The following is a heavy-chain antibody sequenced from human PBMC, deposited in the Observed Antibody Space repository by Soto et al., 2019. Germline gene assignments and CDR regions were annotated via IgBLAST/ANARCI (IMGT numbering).Heavy chain of an antibody. CDR2: IYPSDSYT. CDR1: GYSFTSYR. V-gene: IGHV5-10-1*01. D-gene: IGHD3-22*01. CDR3: ARQRVFDIDYYDSSGEIHLVY. J-gene: IGHJ4*02. Sequence: PADSRKISCKCSGYSFTSYRITWVRQMPGNGMEWMGRIYPSDSYTNYSPSFQGHFTISADKSISTAYLQWSSLKASDTAMYYCARQRVFDIDYYDSSGEIHLVYWGQGSLDSVTS.